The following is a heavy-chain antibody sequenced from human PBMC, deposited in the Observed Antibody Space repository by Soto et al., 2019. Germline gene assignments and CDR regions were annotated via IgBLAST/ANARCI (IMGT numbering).Heavy chain of an antibody. Sequence: EVQLVESGGGLVQPGGSLRLSCAVSGFTFSSFWMHWVRQAPGEGLVWVSRINTDGSSTSYADSVKGRFTISRDNAKNTLYVQMNSLRVEDTAMYYCAKRRVDTFGLSYWGQGTLVTVSS. CDR3: AKRRVDTFGLSY. CDR2: INTDGSST. J-gene: IGHJ4*02. D-gene: IGHD5-18*01. V-gene: IGHV3-74*01. CDR1: GFTFSSFW.